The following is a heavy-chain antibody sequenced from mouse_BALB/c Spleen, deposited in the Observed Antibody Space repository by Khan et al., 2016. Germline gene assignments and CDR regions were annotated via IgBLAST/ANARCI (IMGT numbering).Heavy chain of an antibody. Sequence: QVQLQQSGAELVKPGASVKLSCKASGYTFTSYYMYWVKQRPGQGLEWIGEINPSNGDTKFNEKFKSKATLTVDTSSNTAYMQLSSLTSEDSSVYSCTKSSYGPFVYWGQGTLVTVSA. V-gene: IGHV1S81*02. CDR2: INPSNGDT. D-gene: IGHD1-1*02. CDR3: TKSSYGPFVY. CDR1: GYTFTSYY. J-gene: IGHJ3*01.